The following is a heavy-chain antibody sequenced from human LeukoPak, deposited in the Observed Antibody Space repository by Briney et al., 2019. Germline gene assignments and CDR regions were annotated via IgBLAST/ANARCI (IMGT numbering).Heavy chain of an antibody. V-gene: IGHV3-48*02. D-gene: IGHD3-16*02. CDR3: ARDRRVWGSYRPDAFDM. J-gene: IGHJ3*02. Sequence: QTGGSLRLSCAASGFTFSSYSMNWVRQAPGKGLEWVSYISSSSTTISYADSVKGRFTISRDNAQKSLYLQMNSLRDEDTAVYYCARDRRVWGSYRPDAFDMWGQGTMVTVSS. CDR2: ISSSSTTI. CDR1: GFTFSSYS.